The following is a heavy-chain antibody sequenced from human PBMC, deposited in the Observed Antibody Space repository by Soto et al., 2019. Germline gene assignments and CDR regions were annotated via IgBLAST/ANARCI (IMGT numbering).Heavy chain of an antibody. CDR1: GYTFTTYY. V-gene: IGHV1-46*01. CDR2: IHPSGGST. J-gene: IGHJ5*02. CDR3: ARAANGDYGSGSPNWFDP. Sequence: QAQLVQSGAEVKKPRASVKVSCKASGYTFTTYYMHWVRQAPGQGLECMGIIHPSGGSTSYAQKFQGRVTMTRDTYPSTVHTERRSMRSEDTAVYSCARAANGDYGSGSPNWFDPWGQGTLVTVSS. D-gene: IGHD3-10*01.